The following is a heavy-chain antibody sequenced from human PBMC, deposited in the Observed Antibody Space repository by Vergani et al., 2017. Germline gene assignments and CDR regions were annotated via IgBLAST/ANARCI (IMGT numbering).Heavy chain of an antibody. CDR1: GFTFSSYS. V-gene: IGHV3-21*01. CDR2: ISSSSSYI. J-gene: IGHJ6*03. Sequence: EVQLVESGGGLVKPGGSLRLSCAASGFTFSSYSMNWVRQAPGKGLEWVSSISSSSSYIYYADSVKGRFTISRDNARNSLYLQMNSLSAEDTATYYCATNRFCTSTNCYTDYYNNRDVGG. D-gene: IGHD2-2*02. CDR3: ATNRFCTSTNCYTDYYNNRDV.